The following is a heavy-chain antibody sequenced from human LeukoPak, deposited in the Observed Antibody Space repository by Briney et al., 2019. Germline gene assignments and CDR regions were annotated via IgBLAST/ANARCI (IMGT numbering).Heavy chain of an antibody. D-gene: IGHD3-22*01. J-gene: IGHJ4*02. CDR2: IYSGGST. CDR3: ARDLKGRYYDSSGSPGY. CDR1: GFTVSSNY. Sequence: GGSLRLSCAASGFTVSSNYMSWVRQAPGKGLEWVSVIYSGGSTYYADSVKGRFTISRDNSKNTLYLQMNSLRAEDTAVYYCARDLKGRYYDSSGSPGYWGQGTLVTVSS. V-gene: IGHV3-66*01.